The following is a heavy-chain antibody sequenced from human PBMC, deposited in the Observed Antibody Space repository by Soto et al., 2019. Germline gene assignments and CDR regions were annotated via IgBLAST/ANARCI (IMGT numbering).Heavy chain of an antibody. CDR2: ISAYNGNT. Sequence: ASVKVSCKASGYTFTSYGISWVRQAPGQGLEWMGWISAYNGNTNYAQKLQGRITMTTDTSTSTAYMELRSLRSDDTAVYYCARAAVYYDSSGYDYWGQGTLVTVSS. CDR1: GYTFTSYG. CDR3: ARAAVYYDSSGYDY. V-gene: IGHV1-18*01. D-gene: IGHD3-22*01. J-gene: IGHJ4*02.